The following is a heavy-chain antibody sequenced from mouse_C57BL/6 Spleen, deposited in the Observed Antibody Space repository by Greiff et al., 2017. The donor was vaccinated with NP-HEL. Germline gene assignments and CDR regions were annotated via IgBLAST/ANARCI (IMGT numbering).Heavy chain of an antibody. Sequence: VQLQQPGAELVMPGASVKLSCKASGYTFTSYWMHWVKQRPGQGLEWIGEIDPSDSYTNYNQKFKGKSTLTVDQSSSTAYMQLSSRTSEDSAVYYCARYDYYGSSSFAYWGQGTLVTVSA. J-gene: IGHJ3*01. CDR3: ARYDYYGSSSFAY. D-gene: IGHD1-1*01. V-gene: IGHV1-69*01. CDR1: GYTFTSYW. CDR2: IDPSDSYT.